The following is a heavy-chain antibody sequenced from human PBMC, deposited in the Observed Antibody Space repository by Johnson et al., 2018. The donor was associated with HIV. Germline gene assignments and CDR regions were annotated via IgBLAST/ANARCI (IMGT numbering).Heavy chain of an antibody. J-gene: IGHJ3*02. CDR3: ARDQRGDIIPTTYDAFDI. V-gene: IGHV3-30-3*01. Sequence: QVQLVESGGGVVQPGRSLRLSCAASGFTFRSYAIHWVRQAPGKGLEWVAVISYDGTNKYSADSVKGRFTISRDTSKNTLYLQMNSLRAEDTAVYYCARDQRGDIIPTTYDAFDIWGQGTMVTVSS. D-gene: IGHD5-12*01. CDR2: ISYDGTNK. CDR1: GFTFRSYA.